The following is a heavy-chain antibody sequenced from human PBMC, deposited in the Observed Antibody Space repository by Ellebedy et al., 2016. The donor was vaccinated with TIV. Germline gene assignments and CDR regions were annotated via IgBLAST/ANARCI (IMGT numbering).Heavy chain of an antibody. CDR2: INGKGTTM. V-gene: IGHV3-11*01. D-gene: IGHD2-8*01. Sequence: GESLTISCAASGFTFSDYYMSWIRQSPGKGLEWISHINGKGTTMFYADSVRGRFTISRDNAKKLVFLQMNSLRAEDRAVYFSTRGVFSDLWGQGALVTVSS. CDR1: GFTFSDYY. J-gene: IGHJ4*02. CDR3: TRGVFSDL.